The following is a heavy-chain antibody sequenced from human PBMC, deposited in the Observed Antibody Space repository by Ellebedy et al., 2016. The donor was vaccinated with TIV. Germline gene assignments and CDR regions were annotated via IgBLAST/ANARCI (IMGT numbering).Heavy chain of an antibody. CDR2: TYYRSKWFN. V-gene: IGHV6-1*01. CDR3: ARGRRDGVDRRDGMDV. CDR1: GDSVSRNSAT. J-gene: IGHJ6*02. Sequence: SQTLSLTCAISGDSVSRNSATWNWIRQSPSRGLEWLGRTYYRSKWFNDYAVSVKSRITINPDTSENQFSLQLNSVTPEDTAVYYCARGRRDGVDRRDGMDVWGQGTTVTVSS. D-gene: IGHD2-8*01.